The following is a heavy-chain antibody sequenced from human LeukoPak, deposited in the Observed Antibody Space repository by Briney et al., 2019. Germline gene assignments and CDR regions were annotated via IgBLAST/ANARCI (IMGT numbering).Heavy chain of an antibody. CDR1: GFTFSSYN. Sequence: GGSLRLSCAASGFTFSSYNMNWVRQAPGKGLEWVSSITSSSSYIYYADSVKGRFTISRDNAKNSLFLQMNSLTAEDTAVYYCARDPYSGGYWNHYYYYMDVWGKGTTVTISS. J-gene: IGHJ6*03. D-gene: IGHD1-26*01. CDR2: ITSSSSYI. CDR3: ARDPYSGGYWNHYYYYMDV. V-gene: IGHV3-21*01.